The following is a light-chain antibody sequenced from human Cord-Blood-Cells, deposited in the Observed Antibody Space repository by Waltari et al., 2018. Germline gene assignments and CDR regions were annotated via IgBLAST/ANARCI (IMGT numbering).Light chain of an antibody. V-gene: IGKV1-33*01. CDR2: VAS. CDR3: QQYDNLPLT. Sequence: IQMTQSPSSLSPSVGDRVTITCQASQDISNYLNWYQQKTGKAPKLLIYVASNCETGVPSRFSGSGSGTDFTFTISSLQPEDIATYYCQQYDNLPLTFGPGTKVDIK. CDR1: QDISNY. J-gene: IGKJ3*01.